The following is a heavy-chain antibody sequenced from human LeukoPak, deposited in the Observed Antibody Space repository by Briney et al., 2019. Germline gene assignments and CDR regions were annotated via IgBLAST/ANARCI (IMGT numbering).Heavy chain of an antibody. CDR1: GYSFTSYG. CDR3: ARDYSGYSYGY. D-gene: IGHD5-18*01. J-gene: IGHJ4*02. V-gene: IGHV1-18*01. CDR2: ISAYNGNT. Sequence: ASVKVSCKASGYSFTSYGISWVRQAPGQGLEWMGWISAYNGNTNYAQKLQGRVTMTTDTSTSTACMELRSLRSDDTAVYYCARDYSGYSYGYWGQGTLVTVSS.